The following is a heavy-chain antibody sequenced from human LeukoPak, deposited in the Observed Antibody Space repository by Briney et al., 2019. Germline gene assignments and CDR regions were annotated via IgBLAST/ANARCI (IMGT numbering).Heavy chain of an antibody. V-gene: IGHV4-4*02. CDR2: IYHSGST. CDR3: ATGYSGYNDYYGMDV. D-gene: IGHD5-12*01. J-gene: IGHJ6*02. Sequence: SETLSLTCAVSGGSISSSNWWSWVRQPPGKGLEWIGEIYHSGSTNYNPSLKSRVTISVDKSKNQFSLKLSSVTAADTAVYYCATGYSGYNDYYGMDVWGQGTTVTVSS. CDR1: GGSISSSNW.